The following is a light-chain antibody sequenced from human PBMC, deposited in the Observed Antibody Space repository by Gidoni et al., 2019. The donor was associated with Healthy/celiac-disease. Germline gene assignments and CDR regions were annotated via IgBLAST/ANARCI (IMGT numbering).Light chain of an antibody. CDR1: QSISSW. CDR3: QQYNSYPIT. CDR2: DAS. V-gene: IGKV1-5*01. Sequence: DIQMTQSPSTLSASVGDRVTITCRASQSISSWLAWYQQKPGKAPKLLFYDASRLESGVPSRFSGSGSGTEFTLTISSLQPDDFATYYCQQYNSYPITFGQXTRLEIK. J-gene: IGKJ5*01.